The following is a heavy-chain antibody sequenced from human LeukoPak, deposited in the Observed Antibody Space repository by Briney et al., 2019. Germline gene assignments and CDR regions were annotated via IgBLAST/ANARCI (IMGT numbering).Heavy chain of an antibody. Sequence: GGSLRLSCAASGFTFSTYWMHWVRQAPGKGLVLVSRINTYGSDTTYADSVKGRFTISRDNAKNSLYLQLNSLRAEDTAVYYYARGSTSYSSSFDIWGQGTMVTVSS. J-gene: IGHJ3*02. CDR2: INTYGSDT. V-gene: IGHV3-74*01. CDR1: GFTFSTYW. CDR3: ARGSTSYSSSFDI. D-gene: IGHD6-13*01.